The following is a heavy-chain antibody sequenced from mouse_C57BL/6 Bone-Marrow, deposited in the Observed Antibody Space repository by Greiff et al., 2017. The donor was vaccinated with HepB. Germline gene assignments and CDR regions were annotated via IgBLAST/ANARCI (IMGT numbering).Heavy chain of an antibody. D-gene: IGHD2-4*01. CDR1: GYTFTSYT. CDR3: ARSFYDYDVGGTWFAY. J-gene: IGHJ3*01. V-gene: IGHV1-4*01. Sequence: VQLVESGAELARPGASVKMSCKASGYTFTSYTMHWVKQRPGQGLEWIGYINPSSGYTKYNQKFKDKATLTADKSSSTAYMQLSSLTSEDSAVYYCARSFYDYDVGGTWFAYWGQGTLVTVSA. CDR2: INPSSGYT.